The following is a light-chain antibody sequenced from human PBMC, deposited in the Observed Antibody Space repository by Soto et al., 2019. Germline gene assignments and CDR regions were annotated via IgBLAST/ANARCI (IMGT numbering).Light chain of an antibody. CDR2: GAS. CDR1: RSVGTN. CDR3: HQYNSWPPFT. V-gene: IGKV3-15*01. Sequence: EIVMTQSPATLSVSPREGVTLSCRTSRSVGTNLAWYHQKPGQAPRLLIYGASTRAIGIPARFSGSGSGTEFPLIISTRQSEDFAVYYCHQYNSWPPFTFGPGTKGDI. J-gene: IGKJ3*01.